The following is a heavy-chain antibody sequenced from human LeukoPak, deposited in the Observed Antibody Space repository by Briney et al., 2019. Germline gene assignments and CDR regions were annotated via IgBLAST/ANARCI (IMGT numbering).Heavy chain of an antibody. CDR2: INHSGST. J-gene: IGHJ4*02. CDR3: ARASGYSYGSYFDY. D-gene: IGHD5-18*01. CDR1: GGSFSGYY. V-gene: IGHV4-34*01. Sequence: SETLSLTCAVYGGSFSGYYWSWIRQPPGKGLGWIGEINHSGSTNYNPSLKSRVTISVDTSKNQFSLKLSSVTAADTAVYYCARASGYSYGSYFDYWGQGTLVTVSS.